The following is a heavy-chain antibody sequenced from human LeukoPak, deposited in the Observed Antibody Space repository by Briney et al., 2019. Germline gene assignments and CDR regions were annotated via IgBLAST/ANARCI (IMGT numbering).Heavy chain of an antibody. Sequence: PGGSLRLSCAASGFTFSSYSMNWVRQAPGKELEWVSYIRSSSSTIYYADSVKGRFTISRDNAKNSLYLQMNSLRAEDTSVYYCAREVYSSSDWGQGTLVTVSS. CDR1: GFTFSSYS. CDR3: AREVYSSSD. V-gene: IGHV3-48*01. D-gene: IGHD6-6*01. J-gene: IGHJ4*02. CDR2: IRSSSSTI.